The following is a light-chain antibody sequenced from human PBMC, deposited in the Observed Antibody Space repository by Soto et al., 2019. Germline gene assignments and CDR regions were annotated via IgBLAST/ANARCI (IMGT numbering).Light chain of an antibody. CDR3: QQYNNWPRT. Sequence: EIVMTQSPATLSVSPGARATLSCRASQSVSSSYLAWYQQKPGQPPRLLMYAASTRATGIPARFSGSGSGTEFTLTISSLQSEDFAVYYCQQYNNWPRTFGQGTKVDIK. CDR2: AAS. J-gene: IGKJ1*01. V-gene: IGKV3-15*01. CDR1: QSVSSSY.